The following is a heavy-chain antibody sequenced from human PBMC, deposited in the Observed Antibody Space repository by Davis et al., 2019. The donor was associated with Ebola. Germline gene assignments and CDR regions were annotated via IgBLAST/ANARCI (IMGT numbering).Heavy chain of an antibody. CDR2: IRSRANSYAT. J-gene: IGHJ4*02. D-gene: IGHD1-26*01. V-gene: IGHV3-73*01. CDR1: GYTFTSYY. CDR3: ATSKSGTYAN. Sequence: KVSCKASGYTFTSYYMHWVRQASGKGLEWVGRIRSRANSYATGYGASMKGRFTISRDDSKNTVYLQMNSLKTEDTAVYYCATSKSGTYANWGQGTLVTVSS.